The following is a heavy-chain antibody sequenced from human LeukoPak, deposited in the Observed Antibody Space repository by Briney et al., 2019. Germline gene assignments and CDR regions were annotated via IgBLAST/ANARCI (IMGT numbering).Heavy chain of an antibody. CDR3: ARKGSDSSGYYYYFDY. V-gene: IGHV3-66*01. D-gene: IGHD3-22*01. J-gene: IGHJ4*02. CDR1: GFTVSSNY. Sequence: GGSLRLSCAASGFTVSSNYMSWVRQAPGKGLEWVSVIYSGVSTYYADSVKGRFTISRDNSKNTLYLQMNSLRAEDTAVYYCARKGSDSSGYYYYFDYWGQGTLVTVSS. CDR2: IYSGVST.